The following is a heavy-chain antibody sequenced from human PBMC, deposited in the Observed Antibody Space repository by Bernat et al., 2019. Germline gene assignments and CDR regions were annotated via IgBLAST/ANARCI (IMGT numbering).Heavy chain of an antibody. V-gene: IGHV3-30*18. CDR3: AKDLIAAAGGDY. D-gene: IGHD6-13*01. J-gene: IGHJ4*02. CDR1: GFTFSSYG. CDR2: ISYDGSNK. Sequence: QVQLVESGGGVVQPGRSLRLSCAASGFTFSSYGMHWVRQAPGKGLEWVAVISYDGSNKYYADSVKGRFTISRDNSKNTLYLQMNSLGAEDTAVYYCAKDLIAAAGGDYWGQGTLVTVSS.